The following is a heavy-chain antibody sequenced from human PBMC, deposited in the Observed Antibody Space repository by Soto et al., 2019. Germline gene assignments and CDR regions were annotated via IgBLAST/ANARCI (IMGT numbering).Heavy chain of an antibody. CDR2: IIPIFGTA. D-gene: IGHD6-6*01. V-gene: IGHV1-69*01. Sequence: QVQLVQSGAEVKKPGSSVKVSCKASGGTFSSYAISWVRQAPGQGLEWMGGIIPIFGTAHYAQKFQGRVTITADESTSTAYMELSSLRSEDTAVYYCARGRPIAARPGGHFDYWGQGTLVTVSS. CDR1: GGTFSSYA. J-gene: IGHJ4*02. CDR3: ARGRPIAARPGGHFDY.